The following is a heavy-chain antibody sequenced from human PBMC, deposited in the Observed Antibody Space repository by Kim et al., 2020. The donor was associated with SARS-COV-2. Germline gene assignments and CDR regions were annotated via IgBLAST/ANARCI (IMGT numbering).Heavy chain of an antibody. J-gene: IGHJ6*02. V-gene: IGHV3-23*01. D-gene: IGHD2-2*01. CDR1: GFTFTAYA. CDR3: AKDIAAAMNHYYYGMEV. CDR2: ITGSGGTT. Sequence: GGSLRLSCAASGFTFTAYAMSWVRQAPGKGLEWVSAITGSGGTTYYADSVKGRFTISRDNFKNTLYLQMNSLRAEDTATYYCAKDIAAAMNHYYYGMEVWGQGTTVTVSS.